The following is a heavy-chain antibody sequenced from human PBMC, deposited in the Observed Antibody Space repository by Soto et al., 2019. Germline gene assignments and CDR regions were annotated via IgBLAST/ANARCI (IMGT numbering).Heavy chain of an antibody. Sequence: PVGSLRLSCIASGFSFSNYAMSWVRQAPGKGLEWVSCIGNVGDTYYADSVKGRFTISRDNSKTTLYLQMNSLRAEDTAVYYCAKDSVSRYSGYAGYFDDWGQGTLVTVSS. CDR2: IGNVGDT. CDR3: AKDSVSRYSGYAGYFDD. CDR1: GFSFSNYA. V-gene: IGHV3-23*01. J-gene: IGHJ4*02. D-gene: IGHD5-12*01.